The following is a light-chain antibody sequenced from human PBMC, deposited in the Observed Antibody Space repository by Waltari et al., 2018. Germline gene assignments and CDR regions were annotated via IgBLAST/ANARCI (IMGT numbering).Light chain of an antibody. CDR1: QSISSW. CDR3: QQYHTLYT. V-gene: IGKV1-5*03. Sequence: DIQMTHSPSTLSASVGDRVTITCRASQSISSWLAWYQQKPGKAPKLLIYKASSLESGVPSRFSGSGSGTEFTLTISSLQPDDFATYYCQQYHTLYTFGQGTKLEI. J-gene: IGKJ2*01. CDR2: KAS.